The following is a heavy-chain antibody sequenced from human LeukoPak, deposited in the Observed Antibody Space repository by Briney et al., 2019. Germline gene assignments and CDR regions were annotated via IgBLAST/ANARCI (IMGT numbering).Heavy chain of an antibody. D-gene: IGHD3-10*01. CDR2: VSGSGSTT. CDR3: AKVGVTVVAVGHFDN. CDR1: GFTFSNYA. J-gene: IGHJ4*02. V-gene: IGHV3-23*01. Sequence: PGGSLRLSCTASGFTFSNYAMTWVRQAPGQGLEWVSAVSGSGSTTYYADSVTGRFTISRDNSKNTLFLDMNSLTAEDTAVYYCAKVGVTVVAVGHFDNWGQGTLLTVSS.